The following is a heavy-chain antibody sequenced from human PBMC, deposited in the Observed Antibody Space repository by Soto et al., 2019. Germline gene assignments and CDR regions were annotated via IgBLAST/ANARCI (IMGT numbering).Heavy chain of an antibody. CDR3: ARERGYCSGGSCYHRYFDY. V-gene: IGHV3-33*01. D-gene: IGHD2-15*01. CDR1: GFTFSSYG. Sequence: QVQLVESGGGVVQPGRSLRLSCAASGFTFSSYGMHWVRQAPGKGLEWVAVIWYDGSNKYYADSVKGRFTISRDNSKNTLYLEMKRLRAEDTAVYYCARERGYCSGGSCYHRYFDYWGQGTLVTVSS. CDR2: IWYDGSNK. J-gene: IGHJ4*02.